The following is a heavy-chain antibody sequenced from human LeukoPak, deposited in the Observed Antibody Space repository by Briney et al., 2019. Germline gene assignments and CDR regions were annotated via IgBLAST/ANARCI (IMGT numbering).Heavy chain of an antibody. CDR2: INHSGST. CDR3: ARQSYDYYFDY. CDR1: GGSFSGYY. V-gene: IGHV4-34*01. J-gene: IGHJ4*02. Sequence: SETLSLTCAVYGGSFSGYYWSWIRQPPGKGLEWIGEINHSGSTNYNPSLKSRVTISVDTSKNQFSLKLSSVTAADTAVYYCARQSYDYYFDYWGQGTLVTVSS. D-gene: IGHD3-16*01.